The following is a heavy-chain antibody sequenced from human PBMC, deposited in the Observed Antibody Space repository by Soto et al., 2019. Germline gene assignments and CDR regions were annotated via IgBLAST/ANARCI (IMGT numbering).Heavy chain of an antibody. CDR2: ISSSSSTI. J-gene: IGHJ4*02. CDR1: GFTFSSYS. V-gene: IGHV3-48*01. D-gene: IGHD6-6*01. Sequence: EVQLVESGGGLVQPGGSLRLSCAASGFTFSSYSMNWVRQAPGKGLEWVSYISSSSSTIYYADSVKGRFTISRDNAKNSLYLQLNSLRGEDTAMYYSAREQSSSRPEGYWGQGTLVTISS. CDR3: AREQSSSRPEGY.